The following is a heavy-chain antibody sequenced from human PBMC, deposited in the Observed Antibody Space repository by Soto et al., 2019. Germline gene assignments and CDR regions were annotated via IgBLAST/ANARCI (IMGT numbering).Heavy chain of an antibody. CDR3: AAGDYHDTSGYSSDY. D-gene: IGHD3-3*01. CDR2: LWHDGTTK. V-gene: IGHV3-30*02. CDR1: GFNFSQYG. Sequence: GGSLRLSCIASGFNFSQYGMHWVRQAPGKGLEWVASLWHDGTTKSYVDSVRGRFTLTRDESTSTAYMELSSLRFEDTGVYYCAAGDYHDTSGYSSDYWGQGTLVTVSS. J-gene: IGHJ4*02.